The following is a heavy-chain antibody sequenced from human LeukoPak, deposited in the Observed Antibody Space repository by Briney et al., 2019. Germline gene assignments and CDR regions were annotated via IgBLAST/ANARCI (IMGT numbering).Heavy chain of an antibody. CDR1: GGSINNYY. V-gene: IGHV4-59*01. Sequence: SETLSLTCAVSGGSINNYYWNWIRQPPGKGLDWIGYIYYSGSTNYNPSLQSRVSVSVDTSKNQFSLKLNSVTAADTAVYYCARAALGTYYGDQRVPFDDWGQGTLVTVSS. CDR2: IYYSGST. CDR3: ARAALGTYYGDQRVPFDD. J-gene: IGHJ4*02. D-gene: IGHD4-17*01.